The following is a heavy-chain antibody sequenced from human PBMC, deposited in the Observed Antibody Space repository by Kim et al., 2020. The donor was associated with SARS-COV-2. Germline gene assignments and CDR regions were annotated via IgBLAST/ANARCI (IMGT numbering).Heavy chain of an antibody. Sequence: ASVKVSCKASGYTFTSYGISWVRQAPGQGLEWMGWISAYNGNTNYAQKLQGRVTMTTDTSTSTAYMELRSLRSDDTAVYYCARSQNYDILTGYYWDWFDPWGQGTLVTVSS. J-gene: IGHJ5*02. CDR3: ARSQNYDILTGYYWDWFDP. D-gene: IGHD3-9*01. CDR1: GYTFTSYG. CDR2: ISAYNGNT. V-gene: IGHV1-18*01.